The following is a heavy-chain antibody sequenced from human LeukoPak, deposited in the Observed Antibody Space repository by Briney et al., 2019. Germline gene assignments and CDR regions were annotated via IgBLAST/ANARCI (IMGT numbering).Heavy chain of an antibody. Sequence: ASVKVSCKASGYTFTGYYMHWGRQAPGQGLEWMGWINPNSGGTNYAQKFQGRVTMTRDTSISTAYMELSRLRSDDTAVYYCARVVYYYDSSGYSNWFDPWGQGTLVTVSS. CDR1: GYTFTGYY. CDR2: INPNSGGT. V-gene: IGHV1-2*02. CDR3: ARVVYYYDSSGYSNWFDP. J-gene: IGHJ5*02. D-gene: IGHD3-22*01.